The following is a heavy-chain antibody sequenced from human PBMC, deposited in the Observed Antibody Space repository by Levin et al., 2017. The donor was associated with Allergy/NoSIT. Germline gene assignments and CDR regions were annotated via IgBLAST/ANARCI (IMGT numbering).Heavy chain of an antibody. CDR1: GGSINDCY. D-gene: IGHD3-16*01. CDR3: ASLGGSTGAFDV. Sequence: SQTLSLTCTVSGGSINDCYCSWIRQPPGKGLEWIGYIYSSGSTNYNPSLKSRVTMSVDTSKKHFSLKLSSVTAADTAVYYCASLGGSTGAFDVWGPGTKVTVS. CDR2: IYSSGST. V-gene: IGHV4-59*01. J-gene: IGHJ3*01.